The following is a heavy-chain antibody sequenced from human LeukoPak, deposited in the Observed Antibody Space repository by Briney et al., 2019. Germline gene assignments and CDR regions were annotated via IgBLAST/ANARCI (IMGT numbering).Heavy chain of an antibody. V-gene: IGHV1-2*02. CDR2: INPKSGGT. CDR1: GYTLTELS. D-gene: IGHD2-2*01. J-gene: IGHJ4*02. Sequence: GASVKVSCKVSGYTLTELSMHWVRQAPGQGLEWMGWINPKSGGTNFAQKSQGRVTMTRDMSISTAYMELSGLRSDDTAVYYCACTFGLHGRSSSTFDYWGQGTLVTVSS. CDR3: ACTFGLHGRSSSTFDY.